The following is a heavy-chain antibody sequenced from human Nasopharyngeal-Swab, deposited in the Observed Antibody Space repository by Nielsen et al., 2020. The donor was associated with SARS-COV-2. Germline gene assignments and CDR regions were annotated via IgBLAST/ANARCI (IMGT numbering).Heavy chain of an antibody. CDR2: IIPIFGTA. J-gene: IGHJ6*02. CDR3: ARVGYSSSWDQRYYYGMDV. D-gene: IGHD6-13*01. Sequence: SVKVSCKASGGTFSSYAISWVRQAPGQGLEWMGVIIPIFGTANYAQKFQGRVTITADESTSTAYMELSSLRSEDTAVYYCARVGYSSSWDQRYYYGMDVWGQGTTVTVSS. V-gene: IGHV1-69*13. CDR1: GGTFSSYA.